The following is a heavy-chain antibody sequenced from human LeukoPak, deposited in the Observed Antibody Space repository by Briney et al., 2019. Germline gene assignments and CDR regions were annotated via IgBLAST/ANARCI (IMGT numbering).Heavy chain of an antibody. J-gene: IGHJ4*02. CDR2: ISWNSGSI. D-gene: IGHD2-15*01. CDR1: GFTFDDYA. Sequence: GRSLRLSCAASGFTFDDYAMHWVRHAPGKGLGWVSGISWNSGSIGYADSVKGRFTISRDNAKNSLYLQMNSLRAEDTALYYCATSAEDGSNWGQGTLVTVSS. V-gene: IGHV3-9*01. CDR3: ATSAEDGSN.